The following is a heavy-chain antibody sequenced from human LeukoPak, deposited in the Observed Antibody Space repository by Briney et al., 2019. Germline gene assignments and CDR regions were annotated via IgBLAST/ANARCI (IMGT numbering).Heavy chain of an antibody. CDR3: ARDEGLYCTNGVCFGH. J-gene: IGHJ4*02. CDR1: GGSISSYY. CDR2: IYYSGST. V-gene: IGHV4-59*01. D-gene: IGHD2-8*01. Sequence: SETLSLTCTVSGGSISSYYWSWIRQPPGKGLEWIGYIYYSGSTNYNPSLKSRVTISVDTSKNQFSLKLSSVTAADTAVYYCARDEGLYCTNGVCFGHWGQGTLVTVFS.